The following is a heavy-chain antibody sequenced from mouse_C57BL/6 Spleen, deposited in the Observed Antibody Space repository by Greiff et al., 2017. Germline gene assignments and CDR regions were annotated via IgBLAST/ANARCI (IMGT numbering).Heavy chain of an antibody. Sequence: EVQGVESGPELVKPGASVKMSCKASGYTFTDYNMHWVKQSHGKSLEWIGYINPNNGGTSYNQKFKGKATLTVNKSSSTAYMELRSLTSEDSAVYYCAYDFAWFAYWGQGTLVTVSA. D-gene: IGHD2-4*01. CDR3: AYDFAWFAY. CDR2: INPNNGGT. V-gene: IGHV1-22*01. J-gene: IGHJ3*01. CDR1: GYTFTDYN.